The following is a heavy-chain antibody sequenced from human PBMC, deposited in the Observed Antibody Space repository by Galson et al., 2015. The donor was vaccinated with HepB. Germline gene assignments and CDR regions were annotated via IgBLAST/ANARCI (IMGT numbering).Heavy chain of an antibody. V-gene: IGHV3-23*01. CDR3: AKRYCSSPSCQFDY. D-gene: IGHD2-2*01. J-gene: IGHJ4*02. Sequence: SLRLSCAASGFTFTNYAMTWVRQAPGKGLEWVSGISGSGGTTYNADSVKGRFTVSRDNSKNTLFLQMNSLRAEDMAVYYCAKRYCSSPSCQFDYWGQGTLVTVSS. CDR1: GFTFTNYA. CDR2: ISGSGGTT.